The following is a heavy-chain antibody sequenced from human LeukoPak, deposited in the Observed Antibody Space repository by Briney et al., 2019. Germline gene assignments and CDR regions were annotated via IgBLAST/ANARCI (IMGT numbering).Heavy chain of an antibody. J-gene: IGHJ4*02. CDR2: IYYSGST. D-gene: IGHD2-2*01. CDR1: GGSISSYY. CDR3: ARKRRGYCSSTSCYEEDDY. V-gene: IGHV4-59*01. Sequence: SETLSLTCTVSGGSISSYYWSWIRQPPGKGLEGIRYIYYSGSTNYNPSLKSRVTISVDTSKNQFSLKLSSVTAAETAVYYCARKRRGYCSSTSCYEEDDYWGQGTLVTVSS.